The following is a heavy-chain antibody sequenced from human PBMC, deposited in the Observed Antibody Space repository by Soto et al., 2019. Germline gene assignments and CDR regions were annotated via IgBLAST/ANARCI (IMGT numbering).Heavy chain of an antibody. V-gene: IGHV3-7*03. Sequence: GSLRLSCAASGFTFSGYWMTWVRQAPGKGLEWVASINQDGTLKYYVDSVKGRFTISRDSAKNSMFLQMTSLRAEDTAVYYCARWESSDWYLGIWGQGTLVTVSS. CDR3: ARWESSDWYLGI. J-gene: IGHJ4*02. CDR2: INQDGTLK. CDR1: GFTFSGYW. D-gene: IGHD6-19*01.